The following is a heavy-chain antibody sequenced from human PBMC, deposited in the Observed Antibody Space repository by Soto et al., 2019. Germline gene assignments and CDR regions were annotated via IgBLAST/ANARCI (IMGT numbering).Heavy chain of an antibody. CDR2: IYPGDSDT. V-gene: IGHV5-51*01. J-gene: IGHJ4*02. D-gene: IGHD3-16*01. Sequence: GESLKISCEGSGYTFTNYWIGWVRQMPGKGLEWMGIIYPGDSDTRYSPSFQGQVTFSADKSTTSAYLQWSSLKASDTTIYFCARRARGNWAFDYWGQGTLVTVSS. CDR3: ARRARGNWAFDY. CDR1: GYTFTNYW.